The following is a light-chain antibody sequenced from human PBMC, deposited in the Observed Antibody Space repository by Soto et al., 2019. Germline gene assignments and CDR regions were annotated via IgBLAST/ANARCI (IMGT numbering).Light chain of an antibody. CDR3: QQDYTTPVT. J-gene: IGKJ1*01. CDR2: WAS. V-gene: IGKV4-1*01. CDR1: QTVLHGSNY. Sequence: DIVMTQSPDSLAVSLGERATINCKSSQTVLHGSNYLAWYQQRPGQPPKLLIYWASTRESGVPGRFSGSGSETDFTLTLSSLHAEDVARYYCQQDYTTPVTFGQGTKVELK.